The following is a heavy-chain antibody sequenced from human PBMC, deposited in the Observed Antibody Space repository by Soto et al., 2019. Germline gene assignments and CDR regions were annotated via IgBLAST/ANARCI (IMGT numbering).Heavy chain of an antibody. D-gene: IGHD5-12*01. Sequence: GGSLRLSCAASGFTFSSYSMNWVRQAPGKGLEWVSYISCSSSTIYYADSVKGRFTISRDNAKNSLYLQMNSLRAEDTAVYYCARADSGYAHGYYYYGMDVWGQGTTVTVSS. CDR3: ARADSGYAHGYYYYGMDV. J-gene: IGHJ6*02. V-gene: IGHV3-48*01. CDR2: ISCSSSTI. CDR1: GFTFSSYS.